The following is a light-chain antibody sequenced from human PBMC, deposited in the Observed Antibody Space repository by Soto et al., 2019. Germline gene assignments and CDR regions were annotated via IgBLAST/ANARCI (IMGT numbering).Light chain of an antibody. CDR2: DTS. CDR3: MLFMGCGNWA. Sequence: QAVVTQEASFSVSPGGTVTLTCGFSSGSVSTAYYPSWYQQTPGQAPRTLIYDTSIRSSGVPDRFSGSILGNKAALTITGAQADDESDYYCMLFMGCGNWAFGGGTKLTVL. J-gene: IGLJ3*02. CDR1: SGSVSTAYY. V-gene: IGLV8-61*01.